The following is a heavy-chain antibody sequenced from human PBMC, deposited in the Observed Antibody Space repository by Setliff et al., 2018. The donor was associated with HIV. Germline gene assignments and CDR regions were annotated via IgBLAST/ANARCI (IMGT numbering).Heavy chain of an antibody. CDR2: IYFSGSV. V-gene: IGHV4-39*07. D-gene: IGHD1-7*01. CDR1: GDSISSSRSF. CDR3: ARVSSVIELQGGDYFDS. J-gene: IGHJ4*02. Sequence: PSETLSLTCTVSGDSISSSRSFWGWIRQSPGKGLEWIGSIYFSGSVFYNPSLNSRVIISIDTSRNQFSLKLSSVTGADTAVYYCARVSSVIELQGGDYFDSWGQGRLVTVSS.